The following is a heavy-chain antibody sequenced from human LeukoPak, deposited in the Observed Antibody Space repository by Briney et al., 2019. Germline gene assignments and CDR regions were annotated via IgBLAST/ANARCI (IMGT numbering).Heavy chain of an antibody. D-gene: IGHD3-22*01. V-gene: IGHV4-39*07. CDR3: ARGYYYDSSGYYTFDY. CDR1: GGSISSSSYY. J-gene: IGHJ4*02. Sequence: SETLSLTCTVSGGSISSSSYYWGWIRQPPGKGLEWIGSIYYSGSTYYNPSLKSRVTISVDTSKNQFSLKLSSVTAADTAVYYCARGYYYDSSGYYTFDYWGQGTLVTVSS. CDR2: IYYSGST.